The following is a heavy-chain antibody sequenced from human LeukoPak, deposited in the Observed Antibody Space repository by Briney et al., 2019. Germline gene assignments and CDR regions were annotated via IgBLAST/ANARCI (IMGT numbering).Heavy chain of an antibody. V-gene: IGHV3-30*02. J-gene: IGHJ4*02. CDR3: ARDLVRGVRVFDY. Sequence: GGSLRLSCAASGFIFSSYGMHWVRQAPGKGLEWVAFIRYDGSNKYYADSVKGRFTISRDNAKNSLYLQMNSLRAEDTAVYYCARDLVRGVRVFDYWGQGTLVTVSS. CDR2: IRYDGSNK. CDR1: GFIFSSYG. D-gene: IGHD3-10*01.